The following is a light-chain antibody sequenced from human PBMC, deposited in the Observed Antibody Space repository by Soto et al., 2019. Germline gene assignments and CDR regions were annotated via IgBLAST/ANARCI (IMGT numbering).Light chain of an antibody. CDR2: GAS. CDR3: QRYGSSPSWT. V-gene: IGKV3-20*01. CDR1: QSVSSSY. J-gene: IGKJ1*01. Sequence: ESVLTQSPGTLSLSPVERATLSGMASQSVSSSYLAWYQQKPGQAPRLLIYGASSRATGIPDRFSGSGSGTDFTLTISRLEPEDFAVYYCQRYGSSPSWTFGQGTKVDIK.